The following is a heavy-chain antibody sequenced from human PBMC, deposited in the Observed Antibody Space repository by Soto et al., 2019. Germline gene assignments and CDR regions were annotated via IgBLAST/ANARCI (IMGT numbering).Heavy chain of an antibody. CDR2: MYCSGNS. CDR1: GGSIPGSSHY. J-gene: IGHJ1*01. V-gene: IGHV4-39*01. CDR3: ARPDFYEGSGYYSHFHH. D-gene: IGHD3-22*01. Sequence: QLQLQESGPGLMKPSETLSLTCNVSGGSIPGSSHYWGWIRQPPGKGPEWIASMYCSGNSFYNPSHKSRVTISADTSNNPFSLRLTSVTAADTAVYSCARPDFYEGSGYYSHFHHWGQGTLVTVSS.